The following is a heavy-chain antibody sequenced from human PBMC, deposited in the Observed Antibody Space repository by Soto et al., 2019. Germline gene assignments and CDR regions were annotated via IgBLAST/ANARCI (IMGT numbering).Heavy chain of an antibody. Sequence: LRLSCAVSGLTFSSYEMNWVRQAPEKGLEWVSYISSSGSTIYADSVKGRFTISRDNAKNSLYLQMNSLRVEDTAVYYCARGGYCDSSTCYRLNAFDVWGQGTKVTVSS. CDR2: ISSSGSTI. CDR3: ARGGYCDSSTCYRLNAFDV. V-gene: IGHV3-48*03. J-gene: IGHJ3*01. CDR1: GLTFSSYE. D-gene: IGHD2-2*01.